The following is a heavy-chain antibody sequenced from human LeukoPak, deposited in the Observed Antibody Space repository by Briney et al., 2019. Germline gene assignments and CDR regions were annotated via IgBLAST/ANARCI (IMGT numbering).Heavy chain of an antibody. Sequence: GGSLRLSCAASGFTVSSDYMSWVRQAPGKGLEWVSVLYSSSFTSYADSVKGRFTISRHNSKNTLYLQMNSLRVDDTAVYYCARGRGAANDAFDIWGQGTMVTVSS. J-gene: IGHJ3*02. V-gene: IGHV3-53*04. CDR1: GFTVSSDY. CDR3: ARGRGAANDAFDI. D-gene: IGHD3-10*01. CDR2: LYSSSFT.